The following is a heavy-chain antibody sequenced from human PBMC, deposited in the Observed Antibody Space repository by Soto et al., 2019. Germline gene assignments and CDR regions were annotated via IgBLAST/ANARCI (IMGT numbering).Heavy chain of an antibody. CDR2: IYYSGST. J-gene: IGHJ5*02. CDR3: ARQGITMIVVVVTDNWLDP. Sequence: PSETLSLTCSVSGGSISSNNHYWGWIRQTPGKGLEWIGSIYYSGSTYYNPSLKSRVTISVDTSKNQFSLKLTSVTAADTAVYYCARQGITMIVVVVTDNWLDPWGQGTQVTVSS. D-gene: IGHD3-22*01. CDR1: GGSISSNNHY. V-gene: IGHV4-39*01.